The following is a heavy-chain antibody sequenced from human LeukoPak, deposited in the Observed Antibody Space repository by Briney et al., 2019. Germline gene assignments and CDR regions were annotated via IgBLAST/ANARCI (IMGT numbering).Heavy chain of an antibody. CDR1: GFAFSDYG. V-gene: IGHV3-30*03. CDR2: ISYDGSNK. Sequence: GWSLRLSCAASGFAFSDYGMPWVRQAPGRGLEWVAVISYDGSNKYYADSVKGRFSISRDNSKNTLYLQMNSLRAEDTAVYYCARRYDGFDYWGQGTLVTVSS. J-gene: IGHJ4*02. D-gene: IGHD3-3*01. CDR3: ARRYDGFDY.